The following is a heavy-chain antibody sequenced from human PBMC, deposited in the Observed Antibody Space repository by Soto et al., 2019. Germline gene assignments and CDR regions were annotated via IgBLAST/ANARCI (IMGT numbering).Heavy chain of an antibody. V-gene: IGHV3-30*18. CDR2: ISYDGSNK. CDR1: GFTFSSYG. D-gene: IGHD2-21*02. Sequence: QVQLVESGGGVVQPGRSLRLSCAASGFTFSSYGMHWVRQAPGKGLAWVAVISYDGSNKYYADSVKGRFTISRDNSKNALYLHMNSLRAEDTAVYYCEKGEGHIVVVTAIPVYGMDVWGQGTTVTVSS. J-gene: IGHJ6*02. CDR3: EKGEGHIVVVTAIPVYGMDV.